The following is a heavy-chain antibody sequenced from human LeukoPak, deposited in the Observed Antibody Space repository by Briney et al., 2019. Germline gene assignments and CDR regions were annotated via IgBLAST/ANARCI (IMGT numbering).Heavy chain of an antibody. CDR1: GGSISSGSYY. Sequence: SETLSLTCTVSGGSISSGSYYWSWIRQPAGKGLEWIGRIYTSGSTNYNPSLKSRVTISVDTPKNQFSLKLSSVTAADTAVYYCARDLLWFGELENYYYGMDVWGQGTTVTVSS. J-gene: IGHJ6*02. V-gene: IGHV4-61*02. CDR2: IYTSGST. CDR3: ARDLLWFGELENYYYGMDV. D-gene: IGHD3-10*01.